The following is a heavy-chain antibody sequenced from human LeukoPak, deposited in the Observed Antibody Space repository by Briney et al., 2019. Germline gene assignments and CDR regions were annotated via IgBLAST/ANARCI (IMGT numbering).Heavy chain of an antibody. CDR2: IIPIFGTA. J-gene: IGHJ3*02. D-gene: IGHD2-21*01. Sequence: SVKVSCKASGGTFSSYAISWVRQAPGQGLEWMGGIIPIFGTANYAQKFQGRVTITADESTSTAYMELSSLRSEDTAVYYCASGFLDHDAFDIWGQGTMVTVSS. CDR1: GGTFSSYA. V-gene: IGHV1-69*13. CDR3: ASGFLDHDAFDI.